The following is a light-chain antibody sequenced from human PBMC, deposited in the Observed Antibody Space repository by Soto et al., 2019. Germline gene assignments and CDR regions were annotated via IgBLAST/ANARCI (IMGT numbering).Light chain of an antibody. CDR2: EVS. V-gene: IGLV2-14*01. J-gene: IGLJ1*01. CDR3: SSYTSSSTYV. CDR1: SSDVGGYNY. Sequence: SVLAXPASVSGSPGQSITISCTGTSSDVGGYNYVSWYQQHPGKAPKLMIYEVSNRPSGVSNRFSGSKSGNTASLTISGLQAEDEADYYCSSYTSSSTYVFGTGTKVTV.